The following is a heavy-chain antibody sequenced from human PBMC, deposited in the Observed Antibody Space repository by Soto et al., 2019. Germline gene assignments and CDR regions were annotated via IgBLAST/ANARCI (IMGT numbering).Heavy chain of an antibody. CDR3: ASSVSQLIRYGMDV. V-gene: IGHV3-30-3*01. D-gene: IGHD1-26*01. Sequence: GGSLRLSCAASGFTFSSYAMHWVRQAPGKGLEWVAVISYDGSNKYYADSVKGRFTISRDNSKNTLYLQMNSLRAEDTAVYYCASSVSQLIRYGMDVWGQGTTVTVSS. J-gene: IGHJ6*02. CDR1: GFTFSSYA. CDR2: ISYDGSNK.